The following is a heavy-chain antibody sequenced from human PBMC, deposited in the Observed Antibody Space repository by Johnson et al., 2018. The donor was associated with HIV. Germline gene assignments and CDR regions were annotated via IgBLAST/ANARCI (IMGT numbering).Heavy chain of an antibody. Sequence: VQLVESGGGVVQPGGSLRLSCAASGFTVSSNYMSWVRQAPGTGLEWVSVIFSCGSTYYADSVNGRLTISRDNSKNTLYLQMNSLRVEDTSVYYCARRSDYFSHDAFDIWGQGTMVTVSS. CDR1: GFTVSSNY. V-gene: IGHV3-66*04. CDR2: IFSCGST. D-gene: IGHD3-22*01. CDR3: ARRSDYFSHDAFDI. J-gene: IGHJ3*02.